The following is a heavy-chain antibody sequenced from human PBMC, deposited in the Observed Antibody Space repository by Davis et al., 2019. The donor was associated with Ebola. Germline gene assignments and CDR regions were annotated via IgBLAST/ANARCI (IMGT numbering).Heavy chain of an antibody. Sequence: GESLKISCAASGFTFSSYGMHWVRQAPGKGLEWVAVIWYDGSNKYYADSVKGRFTISRDNSKNTLYLQMNSLRAEDTAVYYCARRGNSEENDYWGQGTLVTVSS. J-gene: IGHJ4*02. D-gene: IGHD4-23*01. CDR1: GFTFSSYG. CDR2: IWYDGSNK. CDR3: ARRGNSEENDY. V-gene: IGHV3-33*01.